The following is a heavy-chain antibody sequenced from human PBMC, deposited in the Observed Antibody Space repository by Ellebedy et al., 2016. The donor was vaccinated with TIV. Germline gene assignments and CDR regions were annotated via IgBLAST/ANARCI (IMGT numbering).Heavy chain of an antibody. CDR3: ARDTVDTAMAAAYYFDY. J-gene: IGHJ4*02. CDR1: GYTFTSYY. V-gene: IGHV1-46*01. Sequence: ASVKVSXKASGYTFTSYYMHWVRQAPGKGLEWMGIINPSGGSTSYAQKYQGRVTMTRDTSTSTVYMELSSLRSEDTAVYYCARDTVDTAMAAAYYFDYWGQGTLVTVSS. CDR2: INPSGGST. D-gene: IGHD5-18*01.